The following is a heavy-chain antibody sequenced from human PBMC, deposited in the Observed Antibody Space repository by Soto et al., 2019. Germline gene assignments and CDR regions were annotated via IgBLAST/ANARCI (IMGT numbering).Heavy chain of an antibody. CDR3: AKDFHTNMALMDV. D-gene: IGHD3-10*01. Sequence: GGSLRLSCAASGFTFDDYAMHWVRQVPGKGLEWVSGINWDSDTIAYAASVRGRFTISRDNAKNSLYLQMNSLRPEDTALYYCAKDFHTNMALMDVWGKGTTVTVSS. J-gene: IGHJ6*04. CDR2: INWDSDTI. CDR1: GFTFDDYA. V-gene: IGHV3-9*01.